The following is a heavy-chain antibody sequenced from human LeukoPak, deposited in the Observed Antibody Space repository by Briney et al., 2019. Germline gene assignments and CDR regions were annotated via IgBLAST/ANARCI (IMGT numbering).Heavy chain of an antibody. CDR3: ARLKYDFWSGPGAFDY. CDR1: GGSFGGYY. CDR2: INHSGST. D-gene: IGHD3-3*01. V-gene: IGHV4-34*01. J-gene: IGHJ4*02. Sequence: SETLSLTCAVYGGSFGGYYWSWIRQPPGKGLEWIGEINHSGSTNYNPSLKSRVTISVDTSKNQFSLKLSSVTAADTAVYYCARLKYDFWSGPGAFDYWGQGTLVTVSS.